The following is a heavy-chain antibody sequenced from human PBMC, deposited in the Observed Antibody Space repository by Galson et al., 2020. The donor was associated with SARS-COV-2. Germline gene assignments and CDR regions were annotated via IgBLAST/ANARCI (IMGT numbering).Heavy chain of an antibody. Sequence: SETLSPTCAVYGGSLSGYYWSWIRQPPGKGLEWIGEINPSGNTNYNPTLKSRVTISVDTSKKQFSLKLSSVAAADTAVYYCASYGPIYYYYYMDVWGKGTTVTVSS. V-gene: IGHV4-34*01. CDR1: GGSLSGYY. CDR2: INPSGNT. J-gene: IGHJ6*03. CDR3: ASYGPIYYYYYMDV. D-gene: IGHD3-10*01.